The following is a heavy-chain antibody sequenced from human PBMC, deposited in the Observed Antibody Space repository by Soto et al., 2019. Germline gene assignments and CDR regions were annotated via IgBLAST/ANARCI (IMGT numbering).Heavy chain of an antibody. J-gene: IGHJ6*03. CDR3: AREGQSYYYYYMDV. CDR1: GGSISSYY. V-gene: IGHV4-59*01. CDR2: IYYSGST. Sequence: SETPSLTCTVSGGSISSYYWSWIRQPPGKGLEWIGYIYYSGSTNYNPSLKSRVTISVDTSKNQFSLKLSSVTAADTAVYYCAREGQSYYYYYMDVWGKGTTVTVSS.